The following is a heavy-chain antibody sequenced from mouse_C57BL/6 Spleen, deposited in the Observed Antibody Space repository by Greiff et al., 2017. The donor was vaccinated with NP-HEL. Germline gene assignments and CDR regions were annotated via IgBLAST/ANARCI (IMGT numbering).Heavy chain of an antibody. CDR2: ISSGSSTI. V-gene: IGHV5-17*01. CDR1: GFTFSDYG. J-gene: IGHJ4*01. CDR3: ARRYYDYDDGPYYAMDY. D-gene: IGHD2-4*01. Sequence: EVQLVESGGGLVKPGGSLKLSCAASGFTFSDYGMHWVRQAPEKGLEWVAYISSGSSTIYYADTVKGRFTISRDNAKNTLFLQMTSLRSEDTAMYYCARRYYDYDDGPYYAMDYWGQGTSVTVSS.